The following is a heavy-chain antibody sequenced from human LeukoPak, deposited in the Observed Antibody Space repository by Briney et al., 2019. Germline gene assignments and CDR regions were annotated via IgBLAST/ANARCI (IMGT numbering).Heavy chain of an antibody. CDR1: GFTFDDFA. V-gene: IGHV3-9*01. D-gene: IGHD1-26*01. Sequence: GGSLRLSCAASGFTFDDFAMHWVRQAPGKGLEWVSGISWNSGDIGYVDSVKGRFTISRDNAKNSLYLQMNSLRVEDTALYYCAKDIRLLSPSGSFDYWGQGTLVTVSS. J-gene: IGHJ4*02. CDR2: ISWNSGDI. CDR3: AKDIRLLSPSGSFDY.